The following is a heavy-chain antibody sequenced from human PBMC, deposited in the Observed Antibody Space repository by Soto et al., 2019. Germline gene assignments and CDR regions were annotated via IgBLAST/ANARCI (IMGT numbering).Heavy chain of an antibody. V-gene: IGHV3-23*01. CDR3: VKACDGIRVCSTVSAFLLNRSSDL. Sequence: GKGLEWVSSISGSGGHSSYADSVKGRFTISRDSVKNMLSLDMSDLRAEDTAVYFCVKACDGIRVCSTVSAFLLNRSSDL. D-gene: IGHD3-3*01. CDR2: ISGSGGHS. J-gene: IGHJ2*01.